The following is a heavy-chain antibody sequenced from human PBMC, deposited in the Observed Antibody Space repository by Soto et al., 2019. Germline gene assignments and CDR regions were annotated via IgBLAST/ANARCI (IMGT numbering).Heavy chain of an antibody. CDR1: GFTFISYG. CDR2: IWYDGSNK. Sequence: PGGSVRLSCAASGFTFISYGMHWVRQAPGKGLEWVAGIWYDGSNKYYADSVKGRFTISRDNSKNTLYLQMNSLRAENTAVYYCARGGAVVPESSPKYGMDVWGQGTTVTVS. D-gene: IGHD2-2*01. J-gene: IGHJ6*02. V-gene: IGHV3-33*01. CDR3: ARGGAVVPESSPKYGMDV.